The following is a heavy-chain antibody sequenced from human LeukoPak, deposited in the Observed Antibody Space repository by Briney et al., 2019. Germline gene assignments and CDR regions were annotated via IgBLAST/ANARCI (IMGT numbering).Heavy chain of an antibody. CDR2: ISSRRSTI. CDR1: GFTFSSYS. CDR3: ARGSYYDYVWASYRYPYYYYDMDV. Sequence: GGSLSLSCAASGFTFSSYSMNWVRQAAGKGLEWVSYISSRRSTIYYADSEKGRFTISRDNAKNSLYLQMNSLRAEDTAVYSCARGSYYDYVWASYRYPYYYYDMDVWGKGTTVTVSS. J-gene: IGHJ6*03. D-gene: IGHD3-16*02. V-gene: IGHV3-48*01.